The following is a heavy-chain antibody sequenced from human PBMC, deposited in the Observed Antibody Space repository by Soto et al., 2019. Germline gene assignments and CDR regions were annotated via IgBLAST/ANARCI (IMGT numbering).Heavy chain of an antibody. V-gene: IGHV4-61*03. D-gene: IGHD7-27*01. CDR3: AREWGLLPYYVMNV. CDR2: ISYTGRT. CDR1: GDSVTSGSYY. J-gene: IGHJ6*02. Sequence: QVQLQESAPGLVKPSETLSLTCIVSGDSVTSGSYYWTWLRQPPGKGLEWIGYISYTGRTKYNPSLQSRVTISVDTSKKDFSLNLRSVTAAETAVYFCAREWGLLPYYVMNVWGHGTAVTVSS.